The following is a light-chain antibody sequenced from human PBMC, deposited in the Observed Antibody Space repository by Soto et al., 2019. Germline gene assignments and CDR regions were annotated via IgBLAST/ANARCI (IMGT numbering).Light chain of an antibody. V-gene: IGKV3-15*01. J-gene: IGKJ5*01. CDR1: QSVSSS. CDR2: GAS. CDR3: QQYNDWPLT. Sequence: EIVMTQSPATLSVSPGERATLSCRTSQSVSSSLAWYQQKLGQAPRLLIYGASARATGIPARFSGSGSGTEFTLTITSLKSEDFAVYYCQQYNDWPLTFGQGTRLEIK.